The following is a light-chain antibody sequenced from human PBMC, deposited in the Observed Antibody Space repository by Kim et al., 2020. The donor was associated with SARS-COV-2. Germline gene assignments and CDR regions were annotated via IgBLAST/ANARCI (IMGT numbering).Light chain of an antibody. CDR2: GSS. CDR3: QQYGSSSWT. Sequence: EIVLTQSPGTLSLSPGERATLSCRASQSVSSSYLAWYQQKPGQAPRLLIYGSSSRATGIPDRFSGSGCETDFTLTISRLEPEDFAVYYCQQYGSSSWTFGKGTKVDIK. CDR1: QSVSSSY. V-gene: IGKV3-20*01. J-gene: IGKJ1*01.